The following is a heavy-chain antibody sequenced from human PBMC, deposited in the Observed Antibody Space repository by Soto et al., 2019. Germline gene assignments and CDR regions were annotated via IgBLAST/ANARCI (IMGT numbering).Heavy chain of an antibody. V-gene: IGHV3-23*01. CDR1: GFTFSSYA. Sequence: GGSLRLSCAASGFTFSSYAMSWVRQAPGKGLEWVSAISGSGGSTYYADSVKGRFTISRDNSKNTLYLQMNSLRAEDTAVYYCAKDPYPRLWFGELSWFDPWGQGTLVTVSS. D-gene: IGHD3-10*01. CDR3: AKDPYPRLWFGELSWFDP. CDR2: ISGSGGST. J-gene: IGHJ5*02.